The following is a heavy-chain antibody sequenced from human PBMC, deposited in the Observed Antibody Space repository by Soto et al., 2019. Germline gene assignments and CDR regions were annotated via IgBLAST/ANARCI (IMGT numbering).Heavy chain of an antibody. CDR1: GDSVSSNSAA. CDR3: ARALYCSGGSCYYYGMDV. Sequence: PSQTLSLTCAISGDSVSSNSAAWNWIRQSPSRGLEWLGRTYYRSKWYNDYAVSVKSRITINPDTSKNQFFLQLTSVTPEDTAVYYCARALYCSGGSCYYYGMDVWGQGTTVTVSS. CDR2: TYYRSKWYN. D-gene: IGHD2-15*01. J-gene: IGHJ6*02. V-gene: IGHV6-1*01.